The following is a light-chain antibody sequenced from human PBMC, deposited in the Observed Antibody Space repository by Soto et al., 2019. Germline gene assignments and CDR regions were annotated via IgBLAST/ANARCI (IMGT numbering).Light chain of an antibody. CDR2: GAS. J-gene: IGKJ1*01. V-gene: IGKV3-20*01. CDR1: QTVDSNY. Sequence: EFVLTQSPGTLSLSPGERATLSCRASQTVDSNYLAWYQQKPGQAPRIIIFGASGRATGIPDRFSGSGSGTDFTLTISRLEPEDFAVYYCQQYGSLSWTFGQGTKVDIK. CDR3: QQYGSLSWT.